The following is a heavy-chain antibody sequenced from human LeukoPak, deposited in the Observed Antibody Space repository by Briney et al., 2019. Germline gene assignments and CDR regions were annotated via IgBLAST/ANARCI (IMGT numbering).Heavy chain of an antibody. CDR1: GXTFSDAW. CDR2: IKRKAAGGTT. D-gene: IGHD6-13*01. Sequence: GGSLRLSCAASGXTFSDAWMNWVRQAPGRGLEWVGRIKRKAAGGTTDYAAPVKGRFTISRDDSKSTLYLQMNSLKTEDTAVYYCTTDAASIAAAGTGPYWGQGTLVTVSS. V-gene: IGHV3-15*01. J-gene: IGHJ4*02. CDR3: TTDAASIAAAGTGPY.